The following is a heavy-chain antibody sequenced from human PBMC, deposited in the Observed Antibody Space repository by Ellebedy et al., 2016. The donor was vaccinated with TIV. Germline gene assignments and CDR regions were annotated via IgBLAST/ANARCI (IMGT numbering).Heavy chain of an antibody. CDR1: GGSFSNYY. CDR2: IYYSGST. D-gene: IGHD3-22*01. J-gene: IGHJ4*02. CDR3: ARTSYYDSSGYPLFDY. Sequence: MPSETLSLTCAVYGGSFSNYYWSWIRQPPGKGLEWIGYIYYSGSTNYNPSLKSRVTISVDTSKNQFSLKLSSVTAADTAVFYCARTSYYDSSGYPLFDYWGQGTLVTVSS. V-gene: IGHV4-59*08.